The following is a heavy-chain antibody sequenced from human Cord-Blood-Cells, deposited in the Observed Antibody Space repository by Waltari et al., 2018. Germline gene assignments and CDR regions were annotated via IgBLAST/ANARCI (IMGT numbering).Heavy chain of an antibody. CDR3: ARQENYYGSGSYYFDY. V-gene: IGHV4-39*01. D-gene: IGHD3-10*01. CDR1: GGSISSSSYY. J-gene: IGHJ4*02. CDR2: IYYSGST. Sequence: QLQLQESGPGLVKPSETLSLTCTVPGGSISSSSYYWGWIRQPPGKGLEWIGSIYYSGSTYYNPSLKSRVTISVDTSKNQFSLKLSSVTAADTAVYYCARQENYYGSGSYYFDYWGQGTLVTVSS.